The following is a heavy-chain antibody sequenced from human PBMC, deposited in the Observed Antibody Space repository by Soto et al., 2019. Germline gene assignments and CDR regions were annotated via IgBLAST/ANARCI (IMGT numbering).Heavy chain of an antibody. Sequence: QVQLVQSGAEVKKPGASVKVSCKTSGYTFTNYGITWVRQAPGQGLEWVGWINTYNGNTNYAQKVQGRVAMTTDTSTDTAYLEVKSLRVDDTAVVYCARAQTPTASDYWGQGSLVTVSS. J-gene: IGHJ4*02. D-gene: IGHD5-18*01. CDR2: INTYNGNT. CDR1: GYTFTNYG. CDR3: ARAQTPTASDY. V-gene: IGHV1-18*01.